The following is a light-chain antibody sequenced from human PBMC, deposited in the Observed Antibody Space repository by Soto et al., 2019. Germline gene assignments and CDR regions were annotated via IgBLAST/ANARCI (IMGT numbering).Light chain of an antibody. V-gene: IGLV4-60*02. Sequence: QLVLTQSSSASASLGSSVKLTCILSSGHSTYIIAWHQQQPGKAPRFLMTLDRSGSYNRGSGVPDRFSGPSSGADRYLTISNLQFEDEGDYYCETWYSNTHKVFGGGTKLTVL. J-gene: IGLJ3*02. CDR2: LDRSGSY. CDR1: SGHSTYI. CDR3: ETWYSNTHKV.